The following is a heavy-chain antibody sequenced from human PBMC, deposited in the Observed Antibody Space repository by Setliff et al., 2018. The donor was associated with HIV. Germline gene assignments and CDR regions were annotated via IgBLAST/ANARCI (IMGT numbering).Heavy chain of an antibody. Sequence: PGGSLRLSCAASGLSISSYAMGWVRQAPGKGLEWVSAISGGGGGTNYADSVRGRFTISRDNSNNTLYLHMNNLRADDTAVYYCTRGQRLTIFGVVIRRDWFDPWGQGTLVTVSS. CDR2: ISGGGGGT. J-gene: IGHJ5*02. CDR3: TRGQRLTIFGVVIRRDWFDP. V-gene: IGHV3-23*01. D-gene: IGHD3-3*01. CDR1: GLSISSYA.